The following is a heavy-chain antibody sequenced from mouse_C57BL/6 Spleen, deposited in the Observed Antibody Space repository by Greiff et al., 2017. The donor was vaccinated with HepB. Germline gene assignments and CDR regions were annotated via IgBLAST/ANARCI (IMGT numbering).Heavy chain of an antibody. D-gene: IGHD2-3*01. J-gene: IGHJ3*01. CDR3: AVYDGYYLFAY. V-gene: IGHV1-42*01. CDR2: INPSTGGT. CDR1: GYSFTGYY. Sequence: VHVKQSGPELVKPGASVKISCKASGYSFTGYYMNWVKQSPEKSLEWIGEINPSTGGTTYNQKFKAKATLTVDKSSSTAYMQLKSLTSEDSAVYYCAVYDGYYLFAYWGQGTLVTVSA.